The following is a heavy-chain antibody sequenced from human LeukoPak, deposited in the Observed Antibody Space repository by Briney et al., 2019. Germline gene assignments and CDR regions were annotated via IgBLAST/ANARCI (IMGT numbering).Heavy chain of an antibody. CDR2: IHYSGGT. Sequence: PSETLSLTCTVSGDSISRYYWNWLRQPRGKGLEWLAHIHYSGGTIYNPSLKSRVTISVDTPKHQFSLKLISVSAADTAVYYCARRVQMSTASATSNTWLDPWGQGTLVTVSS. D-gene: IGHD2-2*01. CDR1: GDSISRYY. CDR3: ARRVQMSTASATSNTWLDP. J-gene: IGHJ5*02. V-gene: IGHV4-59*01.